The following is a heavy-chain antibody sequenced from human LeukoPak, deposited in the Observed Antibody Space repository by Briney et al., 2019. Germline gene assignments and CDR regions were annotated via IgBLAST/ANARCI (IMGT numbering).Heavy chain of an antibody. D-gene: IGHD4-17*01. V-gene: IGHV4-61*02. Sequence: PSETLSLTCTVSGGSISSSSYYWGWIRQPAGKGLEWIGRIYTSGSTNYNPSLKSRVTISVDTPKNQFSLKLSSVTAADTAVYYCASSLIHDYGDYGDWYFDLWGRGTLVTVSS. CDR2: IYTSGST. J-gene: IGHJ2*01. CDR1: GGSISSSSYY. CDR3: ASSLIHDYGDYGDWYFDL.